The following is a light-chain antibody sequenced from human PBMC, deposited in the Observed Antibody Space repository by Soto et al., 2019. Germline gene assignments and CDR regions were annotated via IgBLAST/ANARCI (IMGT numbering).Light chain of an antibody. CDR3: QSYDSSLSAYV. V-gene: IGLV1-40*01. Sequence: QSVLTQPPSVSGAPGQRVTISCTGSSSNIGAGYDVHWYQQLPGTAPKLLIYGNSHRPSGVPDRFSGSMSGTSASLAITVLQAEDEADYYCQSYDSSLSAYVFGTGTKVTVL. J-gene: IGLJ1*01. CDR1: SSNIGAGYD. CDR2: GNS.